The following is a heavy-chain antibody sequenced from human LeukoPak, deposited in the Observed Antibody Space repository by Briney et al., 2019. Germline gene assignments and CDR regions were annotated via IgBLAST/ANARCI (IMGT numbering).Heavy chain of an antibody. CDR2: ISYDGSNK. J-gene: IGHJ6*02. V-gene: IGHV3-30-3*01. D-gene: IGHD4-17*01. CDR3: ARVTVTTPYYYYYGMDV. CDR1: GFTFSSYA. Sequence: GGSLRLSCAASGFTFSSYAMHWVRQAPGKGLEWVAVISYDGSNKYYADSVKGRFTISRDNSKNTLYLQMNSLRAEDTAVYYCARVTVTTPYYYYYGMDVWGQGTTVTVSS.